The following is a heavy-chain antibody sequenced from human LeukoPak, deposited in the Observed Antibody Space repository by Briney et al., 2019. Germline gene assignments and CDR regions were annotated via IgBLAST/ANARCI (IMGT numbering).Heavy chain of an antibody. V-gene: IGHV3-48*04. D-gene: IGHD2-15*01. CDR3: AKSSSAATNWFDP. J-gene: IGHJ5*02. CDR2: ISSSSSTI. CDR1: GFTFSSYS. Sequence: GGSLRLSCAASGFTFSSYSMNWVRQAPGKGLEWVSYISSSSSTIYYADSVKGRFTISRDNAKNSLYLQMNSLRAEDTAFYYCAKSSSAATNWFDPWGQGTLVTVSS.